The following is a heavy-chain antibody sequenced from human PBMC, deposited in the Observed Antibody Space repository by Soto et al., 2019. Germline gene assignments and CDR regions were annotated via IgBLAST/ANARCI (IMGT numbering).Heavy chain of an antibody. J-gene: IGHJ4*02. D-gene: IGHD3-16*01. CDR2: ISSSGSTI. CDR1: GFTFSSYE. CDR3: ARDFSRWGSLAVDY. Sequence: LRLSCAASGFTFSSYEMNWVRQAPGKGLEWVSYISSSGSTIYYADSVKGRFTISRDNAKNSLYLQMNSLRAEDTAVYYCARDFSRWGSLAVDYWGQGTLVTVSS. V-gene: IGHV3-48*03.